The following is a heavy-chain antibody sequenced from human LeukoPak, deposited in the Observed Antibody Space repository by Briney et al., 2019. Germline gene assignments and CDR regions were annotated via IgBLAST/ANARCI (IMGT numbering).Heavy chain of an antibody. CDR3: ARVRAVAGTPPDY. V-gene: IGHV4-38-2*02. D-gene: IGHD6-19*01. CDR2: IHYSGST. Sequence: PSETLSLTCSVSGYSISSGYYWGWIRQPPGKGLEWIGSIHYSGSTYYNPSLKSRVTISVDTSKNQFSPKMRSVTAADTAVYYCARVRAVAGTPPDYWGQGTLVTVSS. J-gene: IGHJ4*02. CDR1: GYSISSGYY.